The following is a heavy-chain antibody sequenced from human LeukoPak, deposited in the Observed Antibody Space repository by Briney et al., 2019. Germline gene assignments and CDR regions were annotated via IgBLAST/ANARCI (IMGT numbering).Heavy chain of an antibody. D-gene: IGHD3-22*01. CDR1: GYTFTGYY. Sequence: GASVKVSCKASGYTFTGYYLHWVRQAPGQGLEWMGGIIPMSGTVNNAQKFQGRVTITRNTSISTAYMELSSLRSEDTAVYYCARGRKYYYDSSGYYSYYYYMDVWGKGTTVTVSS. CDR3: ARGRKYYYDSSGYYSYYYYMDV. J-gene: IGHJ6*03. V-gene: IGHV1-8*03. CDR2: IIPMSGTV.